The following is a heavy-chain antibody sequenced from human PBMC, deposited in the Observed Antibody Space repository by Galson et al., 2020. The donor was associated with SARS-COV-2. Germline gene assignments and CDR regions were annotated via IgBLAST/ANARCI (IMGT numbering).Heavy chain of an antibody. J-gene: IGHJ6*02. V-gene: IGHV4-59*08. D-gene: IGHD3-10*01. CDR1: GGSISSYY. CDR2: IYYSGST. Sequence: ASETLSLTCTVSGGSISSYYWSWIRQPPGKGLEWIGYIYYSGSTNYNPSLKSRVTISVDTSKNQFSLKLSSVTAADTAVYYCARLPRPDGSGSYYTRDYYYYGMDVWGQGTTVTVSS. CDR3: ARLPRPDGSGSYYTRDYYYYGMDV.